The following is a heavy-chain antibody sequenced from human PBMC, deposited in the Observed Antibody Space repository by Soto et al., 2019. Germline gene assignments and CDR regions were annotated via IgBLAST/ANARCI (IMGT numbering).Heavy chain of an antibody. CDR1: GFAFDAYN. CDR2: VWYDGSNE. J-gene: IGHJ3*02. V-gene: IGHV3-33*01. D-gene: IGHD6-19*01. CDR3: ARDLYKSGWTGTFDI. Sequence: QVQLVESGGGVVQSGGYLKLSCAASGFAFDAYNIHWVRQAPGKGLEWVAFVWYDGSNEYYSDAVKGRFTVSRDNSKNSLYLELNSLRAEHTAVYYCARDLYKSGWTGTFDIWGQGTRVTVSS.